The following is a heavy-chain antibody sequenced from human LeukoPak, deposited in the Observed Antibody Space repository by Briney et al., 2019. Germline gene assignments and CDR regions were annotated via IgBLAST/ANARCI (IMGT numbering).Heavy chain of an antibody. Sequence: GGSLRLSCAASGFTFDDFAMHWVRQAPGKGLEWVSLISGDGRDTYYVDSVKGRFTISRDNSKNSLYLQMNSLTTEDTALYYCAKYGNYDYYFYFYYMDVWGNGTTVTVSS. J-gene: IGHJ6*03. CDR2: ISGDGRDT. V-gene: IGHV3-43*02. CDR1: GFTFDDFA. D-gene: IGHD4-11*01. CDR3: AKYGNYDYYFYFYYMDV.